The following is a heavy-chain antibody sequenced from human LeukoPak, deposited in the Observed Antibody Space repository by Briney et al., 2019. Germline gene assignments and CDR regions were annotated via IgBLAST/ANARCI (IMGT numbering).Heavy chain of an antibody. CDR2: IIPIFGIA. Sequence: SVKVSCKASGGTFSSYAISWVRQAPGQGLEWMGRIIPIFGIANYAQKFQGRVTITADKSTSTAYMELSSLRSEDTAVNYCARGAGSTGYYYGMDVWGQGTTVTVSS. CDR1: GGTFSSYA. CDR3: ARGAGSTGYYYGMDV. D-gene: IGHD4-11*01. J-gene: IGHJ6*02. V-gene: IGHV1-69*04.